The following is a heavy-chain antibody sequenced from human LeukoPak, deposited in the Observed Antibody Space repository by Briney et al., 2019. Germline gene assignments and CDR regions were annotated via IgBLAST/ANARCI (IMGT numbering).Heavy chain of an antibody. CDR2: IYYSGST. J-gene: IGHJ5*02. Sequence: SETLSLTCTVSGGSISSSSSYWGWIRQPPGKGLEWIGSIYYSGSTYYNPSLKSRVTISVDTSKNQFSLKLSSVTAADTAVYYCARGSGTTIDPWGQGTLVTVSS. CDR3: ARGSGTTIDP. V-gene: IGHV4-39*07. D-gene: IGHD1-14*01. CDR1: GGSISSSSSY.